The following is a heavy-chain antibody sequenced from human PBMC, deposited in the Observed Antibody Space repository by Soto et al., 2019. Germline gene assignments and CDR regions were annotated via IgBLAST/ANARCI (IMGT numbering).Heavy chain of an antibody. Sequence: DSVKVSCKASGYTFTSYYMHWVRQAPGQGLEWMGIINPSGGSTSYAQKFQGRVTMTRDTSTSTVYMELSSLRSEDTAVYYCARDRLNRVVTHPKGSDKWFDPWRQVPPFPVSS. V-gene: IGHV1-46*01. CDR1: GYTFTSYY. D-gene: IGHD3-3*01. J-gene: IGHJ5*02. CDR3: ARDRLNRVVTHPKGSDKWFDP. CDR2: INPSGGST.